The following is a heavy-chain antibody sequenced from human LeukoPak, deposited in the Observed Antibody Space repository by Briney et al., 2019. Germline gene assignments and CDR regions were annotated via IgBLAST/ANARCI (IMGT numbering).Heavy chain of an antibody. Sequence: GSSVKVSRKASGGTFNSYAISWVRQAPGQGLEWMGGIIPIFGTANYAQKVQGRVTITTDESTTTAYMELSSLRSEDTAVYYCARARSPSSGYLLRDHNWFDPWGQGALVTVSS. CDR3: ARARSPSSGYLLRDHNWFDP. CDR2: IIPIFGTA. CDR1: GGTFNSYA. D-gene: IGHD3-22*01. J-gene: IGHJ5*02. V-gene: IGHV1-69*05.